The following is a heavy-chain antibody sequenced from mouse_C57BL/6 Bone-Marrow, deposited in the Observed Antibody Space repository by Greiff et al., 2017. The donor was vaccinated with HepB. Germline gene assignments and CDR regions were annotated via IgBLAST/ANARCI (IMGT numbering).Heavy chain of an antibody. V-gene: IGHV3-6*01. CDR2: ISYDGTN. CDR3: ERELLRDWYFDV. CDR1: GYSITSGYY. D-gene: IGHD1-1*01. J-gene: IGHJ1*03. Sequence: EVKVEESGPGLVKPSQSLSLTCSVTGYSITSGYYWNWIRQFPGNKLEWMGYISYDGTNNYNPSLKNRISSTRYTSKNQFFLKLNAVTTEDTATYYCERELLRDWYFDVGGTGTTVTVSS.